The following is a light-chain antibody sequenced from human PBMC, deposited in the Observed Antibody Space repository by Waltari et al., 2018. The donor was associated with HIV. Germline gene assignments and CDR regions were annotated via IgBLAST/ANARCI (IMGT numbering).Light chain of an antibody. CDR1: QSVFYSSDSKNY. Sequence: DIVMTQSPDSLTVSLGERATINCKSSQSVFYSSDSKNYLGWFQQRPGQPPKLLLFWASSRASGVPDRFSGSGSGTDFTLTISDLQAEDAAIYYCQQYYTTPYTFGQGTKLEI. CDR2: WAS. CDR3: QQYYTTPYT. V-gene: IGKV4-1*01. J-gene: IGKJ2*01.